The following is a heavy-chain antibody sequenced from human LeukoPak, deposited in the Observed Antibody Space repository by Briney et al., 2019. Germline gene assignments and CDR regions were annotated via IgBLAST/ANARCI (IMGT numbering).Heavy chain of an antibody. V-gene: IGHV3-49*04. CDR1: GFTFCDYA. D-gene: IGHD5-18*01. CDR2: IRSKAYGGTT. Sequence: GGSLRLSCTASGFTFCDYAMSWVRQAPGKGPEWVGFIRSKAYGGTTEYAASVKGRFTISRDDSKSIAYLQMNSLKTEDTAVYYCTREHVDTAMVGGDYYYYYYMDVWGKGTTVTVSS. J-gene: IGHJ6*03. CDR3: TREHVDTAMVGGDYYYYYYMDV.